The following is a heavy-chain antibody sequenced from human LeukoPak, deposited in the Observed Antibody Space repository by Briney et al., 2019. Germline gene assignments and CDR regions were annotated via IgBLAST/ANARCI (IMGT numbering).Heavy chain of an antibody. J-gene: IGHJ6*03. D-gene: IGHD5-18*01. V-gene: IGHV1-18*01. CDR3: ARGVPSTWIQLRDPDYYYYYYMDV. CDR1: GYTFTSYG. Sequence: ASVKVSCKASGYTFTSYGISWVRQAPGQGLEWMGWISAYNSNTNYAQKLQGRVTMTTDTSTSTAYMELRSLRSDDTAVYYCARGVPSTWIQLRDPDYYYYYYMDVWGKGTTVTVSS. CDR2: ISAYNSNT.